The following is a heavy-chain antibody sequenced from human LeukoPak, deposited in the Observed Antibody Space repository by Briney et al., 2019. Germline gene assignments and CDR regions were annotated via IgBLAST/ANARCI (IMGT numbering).Heavy chain of an antibody. D-gene: IGHD1-1*01. V-gene: IGHV1-18*01. J-gene: IGHJ3*02. CDR3: ARAKTLEPTPSNAFDI. CDR1: GYTFTSYG. CDR2: ISAYNGNT. Sequence: ASVKVSCKASGYTFTSYGYSWVRQAPGQGLEWMGWISAYNGNTNYAQKLQGRVTMTTVASTSTVYMELRSLTSDDTAVYYCARAKTLEPTPSNAFDIWGQGTMVTASS.